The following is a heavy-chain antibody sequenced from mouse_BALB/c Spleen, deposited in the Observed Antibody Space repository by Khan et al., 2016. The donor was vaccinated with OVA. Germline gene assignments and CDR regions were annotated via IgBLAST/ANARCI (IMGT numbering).Heavy chain of an antibody. D-gene: IGHD2-2*01. CDR2: IYPGNSDT. CDR1: GYTFTSYW. Sequence: VQLQQSGTVLARPGTSVKMSCKASGYTFTSYWMHWVKQRPGQGLEWIAAIYPGNSDTSYNQKFKGKAKLTAVTSTSTAYMELSSLKNEDSAVYYCTRFGYLFAYWGQGTLVTVSA. CDR3: TRFGYLFAY. J-gene: IGHJ3*01. V-gene: IGHV1-5*01.